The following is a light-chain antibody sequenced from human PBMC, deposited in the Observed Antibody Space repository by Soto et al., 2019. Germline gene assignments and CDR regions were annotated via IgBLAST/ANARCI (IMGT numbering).Light chain of an antibody. J-gene: IGLJ1*01. CDR2: EVS. Sequence: QSVLTQPASVSGSPGQSITIYCPGTSSDVGGYNYVSWYQQHPGKAPKLMIYEVSNRPSEVSNRFSGAKSGNTASLTISGLQAEDEADYHCSSYTNNSTVYVFGTGTKVTVL. CDR3: SSYTNNSTVYV. V-gene: IGLV2-14*01. CDR1: SSDVGGYNY.